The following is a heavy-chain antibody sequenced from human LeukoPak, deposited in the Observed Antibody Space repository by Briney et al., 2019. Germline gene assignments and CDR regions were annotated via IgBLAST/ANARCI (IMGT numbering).Heavy chain of an antibody. J-gene: IGHJ4*02. CDR3: ARGYAVTSYYFDY. CDR1: GFTFRNYG. CDR2: ISSSSSYI. V-gene: IGHV3-21*01. Sequence: GGSLRLSCEASGFTFRNYGVHWVRQAPGKGLEWVSSISSSSSYIYYADSVKGRFTISRDNAKNSLYLQMNSLRAEDTAVYYCARGYAVTSYYFDYWGQGTLVTVSS. D-gene: IGHD4-17*01.